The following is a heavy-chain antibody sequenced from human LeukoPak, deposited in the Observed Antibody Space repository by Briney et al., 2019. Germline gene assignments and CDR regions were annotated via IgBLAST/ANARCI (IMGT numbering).Heavy chain of an antibody. D-gene: IGHD1-26*01. CDR1: GFTFSTYA. V-gene: IGHV3-48*01. CDR2: ISRSSSTI. Sequence: GGSLRLSCAASGFTFSTYAMNWVRQAPGKGLEWVSYISRSSSTIYYADSVKGRFTVSRDNAQNSLYLQMNSLRAEDTAVYYCARVEDGSYSSIDYWAQGTLVTVSS. CDR3: ARVEDGSYSSIDY. J-gene: IGHJ4*02.